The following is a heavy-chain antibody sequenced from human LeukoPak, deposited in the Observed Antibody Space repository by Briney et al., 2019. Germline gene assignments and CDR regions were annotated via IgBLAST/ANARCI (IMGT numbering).Heavy chain of an antibody. Sequence: GGSLRLSCAVSGFTVSRYYMSWVCQAPGKGLEWVSIIYSGDNTYYADSVKGRFTISRDNSKNTLYLQMNSLRVEDTAVYYCARDRGSGYDPGYFDYWGQGTLVTVSS. V-gene: IGHV3-66*01. D-gene: IGHD5-12*01. CDR2: IYSGDNT. J-gene: IGHJ4*02. CDR1: GFTVSRYY. CDR3: ARDRGSGYDPGYFDY.